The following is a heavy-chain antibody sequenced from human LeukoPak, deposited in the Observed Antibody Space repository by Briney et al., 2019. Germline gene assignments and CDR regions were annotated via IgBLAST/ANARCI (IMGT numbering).Heavy chain of an antibody. V-gene: IGHV3-7*01. J-gene: IGHJ4*02. Sequence: GGSLRLSCAASGFTFSSYWMNWVRQTPGKGLEWVANIKQDGSEKYYVGSVKGRFTISRDNAKNSLYLQMNSLRAEDTAVYYCARGPNSNWSGLDFWGQGTLLTVSS. CDR1: GFTFSSYW. D-gene: IGHD6-6*01. CDR3: ARGPNSNWSGLDF. CDR2: IKQDGSEK.